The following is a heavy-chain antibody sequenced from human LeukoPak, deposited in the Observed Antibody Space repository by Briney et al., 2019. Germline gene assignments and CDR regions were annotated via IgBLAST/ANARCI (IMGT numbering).Heavy chain of an antibody. CDR2: TNSDGSIT. J-gene: IGHJ6*02. V-gene: IGHV3-74*01. D-gene: IGHD5-18*01. CDR3: ARDAVDTANAV. CDR1: GFTFTTYW. Sequence: GGSLRLSCAASGFTFTTYWMHWVRQAPGEGLVWVSHTNSDGSITSYADSVKGRFTISRDNAKNTLYLQMNSLRAEDTAVYYCARDAVDTANAVWGQGTTVTVSS.